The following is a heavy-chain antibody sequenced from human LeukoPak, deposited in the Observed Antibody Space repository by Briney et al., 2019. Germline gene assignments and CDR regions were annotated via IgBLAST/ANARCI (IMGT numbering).Heavy chain of an antibody. V-gene: IGHV4-59*01. J-gene: IGHJ6*02. Sequence: KSSETLSLTCTVSGGSISSYYWSWIRQPPGKGLEWLGYIYYSGSTNYNPSLKSRVTISVDTSKNQFSLKLSSVTAADTAVYYCARSGVAGTIYYYGMDVWGQGTTVTVSS. CDR3: ARSGVAGTIYYYGMDV. D-gene: IGHD6-19*01. CDR2: IYYSGST. CDR1: GGSISSYY.